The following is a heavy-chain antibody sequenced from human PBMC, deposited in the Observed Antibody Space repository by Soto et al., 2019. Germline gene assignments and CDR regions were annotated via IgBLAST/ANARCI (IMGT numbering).Heavy chain of an antibody. CDR2: ISGSGDRT. CDR3: AKDSSRNSRSLLWFGELLPYYYYGMDV. D-gene: IGHD3-10*01. J-gene: IGHJ6*02. CDR1: GFSFNIYA. Sequence: TGGSLRLSCAASGFSFNIYAMSWVRQAPGKGLEWVSGISGSGDRTHYVDSVKGRFTISRDNVKNTLYLQMNSLRAEDTAVYYCAKDSSRNSRSLLWFGELLPYYYYGMDVWGQGTTVTVSS. V-gene: IGHV3-23*01.